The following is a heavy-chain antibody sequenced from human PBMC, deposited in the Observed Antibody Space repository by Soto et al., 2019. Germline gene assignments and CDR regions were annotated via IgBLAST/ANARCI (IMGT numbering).Heavy chain of an antibody. Sequence: EVQLLESGGGLVQPGGSLRLSCAASGFTFSSYAMRWVRQAPGKGLEWVSAISGSGGSTYYADSVKGRFTISRDNSKNALYLQMNSLRAEDTAVYYCARRGSGSYFDYWGQGTLLTVSS. CDR3: ARRGSGSYFDY. CDR1: GFTFSSYA. CDR2: ISGSGGST. D-gene: IGHD1-26*01. J-gene: IGHJ4*02. V-gene: IGHV3-23*01.